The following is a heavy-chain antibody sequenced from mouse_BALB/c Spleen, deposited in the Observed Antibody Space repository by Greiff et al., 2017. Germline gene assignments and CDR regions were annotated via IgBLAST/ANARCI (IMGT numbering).Heavy chain of an antibody. CDR2: IDPFNGGT. CDR3: AKLTGTEDAY. J-gene: IGHJ3*01. V-gene: IGHV1S135*01. Sequence: EVQLQQSGPELMKPGASVKISCKASGYSFTSYYMHWVKQSHGKSLEWIGYIDPFNGGTSYNQKFKGKATLTVDKSSSTAYMHLSSLTSEDSAVYYCAKLTGTEDAYWGQGTLVTVSA. D-gene: IGHD4-1*01. CDR1: GYSFTSYY.